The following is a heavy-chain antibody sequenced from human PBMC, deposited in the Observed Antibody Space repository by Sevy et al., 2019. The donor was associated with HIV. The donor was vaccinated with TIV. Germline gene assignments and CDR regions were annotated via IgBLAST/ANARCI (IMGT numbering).Heavy chain of an antibody. D-gene: IGHD3-3*01. CDR1: VFTFSSYS. CDR2: ISSSSSYI. J-gene: IGHJ6*02. V-gene: IGHV3-21*01. Sequence: GGSLRLSCAASVFTFSSYSMNWVRQAPGKGLEWVSSISSSSSYIYYADSVKGRFTISRDNAKNSLYLQMNSLRAEDTAVYYCARLQSYDFWSLVYGMDVWGQGTTVTVSS. CDR3: ARLQSYDFWSLVYGMDV.